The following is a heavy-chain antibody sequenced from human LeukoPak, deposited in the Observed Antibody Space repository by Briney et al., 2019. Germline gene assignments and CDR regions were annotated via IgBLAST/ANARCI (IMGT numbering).Heavy chain of an antibody. D-gene: IGHD6-19*01. CDR1: GFTFTSSA. V-gene: IGHV1-58*02. CDR3: ARVDDIAVAGTRPWFDP. Sequence: SVKVSCKASGFTFTSSAMQWVRQARGQRLEWIGWIVVGSGNTNYAQKFQGRVTITADKSTSTAYMELSSLRSEDTAVYYCARVDDIAVAGTRPWFDPWGQGTLVTVSS. J-gene: IGHJ5*02. CDR2: IVVGSGNT.